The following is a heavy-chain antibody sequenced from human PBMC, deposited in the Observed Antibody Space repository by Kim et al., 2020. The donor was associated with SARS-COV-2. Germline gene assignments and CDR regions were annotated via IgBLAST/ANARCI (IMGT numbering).Heavy chain of an antibody. V-gene: IGHV4-39*01. CDR1: GGSISSSSYY. CDR2: IYYSGST. J-gene: IGHJ3*02. Sequence: SETLSLTCTVSGGSISSSSYYWGWIRQPPGKGLEWIGSIYYSGSTYYNPSLKSRVTISVDTSKNQFSLRLSSVTAADTAVYYCARPPPYYYDSSGYEPPHDAFDIWGQGTMVTVSS. CDR3: ARPPPYYYDSSGYEPPHDAFDI. D-gene: IGHD3-22*01.